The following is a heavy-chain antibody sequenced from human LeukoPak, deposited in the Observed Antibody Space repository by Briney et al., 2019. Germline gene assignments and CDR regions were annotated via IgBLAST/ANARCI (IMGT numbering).Heavy chain of an antibody. J-gene: IGHJ4*02. Sequence: GGSLRLSCAASGFTFSSYGMHWVRQAPGKGLEWVAVIWYDGSNKYYADSVKGRFTISRDNAKNSLYLQMNSLRAEDTAVYYCARDYCSSTSCYTGGPLDYWGQGTLVTVSS. CDR2: IWYDGSNK. CDR1: GFTFSSYG. D-gene: IGHD2-2*02. V-gene: IGHV3-33*01. CDR3: ARDYCSSTSCYTGGPLDY.